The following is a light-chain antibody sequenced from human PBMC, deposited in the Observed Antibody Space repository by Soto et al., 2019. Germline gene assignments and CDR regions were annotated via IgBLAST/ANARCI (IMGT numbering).Light chain of an antibody. J-gene: IGKJ4*01. V-gene: IGKV3-11*01. CDR3: QQRSNSFT. CDR1: QSVSSY. Sequence: EIVLTQSPATLPLSPGERATLSCRASQSVSSYLAWYQQKPGQAPRLLIYDASNRATGTPARFSGSGSGTDFTLTISSLEPEDFAVYYCQQRSNSFTFGGGTKVEI. CDR2: DAS.